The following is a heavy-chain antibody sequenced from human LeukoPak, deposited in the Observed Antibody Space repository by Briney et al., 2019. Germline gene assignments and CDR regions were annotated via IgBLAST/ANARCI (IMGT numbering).Heavy chain of an antibody. CDR1: GFTFGDYA. Sequence: PGGSLRLSCAASGFTFGDYAMHWVRQAPGKGLEWVSGISWNSDSIGYADSVKGRFTISRDNAKNSLYLQMNSLRAEDTALYYCAKGQLGNFDYWGQGTLVTVSS. V-gene: IGHV3-9*01. D-gene: IGHD6-6*01. J-gene: IGHJ4*02. CDR3: AKGQLGNFDY. CDR2: ISWNSDSI.